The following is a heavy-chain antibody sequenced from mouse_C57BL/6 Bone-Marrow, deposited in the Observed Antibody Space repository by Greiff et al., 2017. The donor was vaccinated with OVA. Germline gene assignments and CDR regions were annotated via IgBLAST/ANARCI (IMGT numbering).Heavy chain of an antibody. CDR3: ALYYYGSSTWFAY. CDR2: IYPRSGNT. V-gene: IGHV1-81*01. D-gene: IGHD1-1*01. J-gene: IGHJ3*01. CDR1: GYTFTSYG. Sequence: VQLQQSGAELARPGASVKLSCKASGYTFTSYGISWVKQRTGQGLEWIGEIYPRSGNTYYNEKFKGKATLTADKSSITAYMELRSLTSEDSAVYFCALYYYGSSTWFAYWGQGTLVTVSA.